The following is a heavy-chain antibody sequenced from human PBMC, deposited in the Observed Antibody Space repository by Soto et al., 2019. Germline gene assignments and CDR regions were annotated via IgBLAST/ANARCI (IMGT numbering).Heavy chain of an antibody. D-gene: IGHD3-10*01. CDR2: IYYSGST. J-gene: IGHJ6*02. CDR1: GGSISSYY. V-gene: IGHV4-59*01. CDR3: ARLITPYYYYVMDV. Sequence: QVQLQESGPGLVKPSETLSLPCTVSGGSISSYYWSWIRQPPGKGLEWIGYIYYSGSTNYNPSLKSRVTISVDPSKNQFSLKLSSVTAADTAVYYCARLITPYYYYVMDVWGQGTTVTVSS.